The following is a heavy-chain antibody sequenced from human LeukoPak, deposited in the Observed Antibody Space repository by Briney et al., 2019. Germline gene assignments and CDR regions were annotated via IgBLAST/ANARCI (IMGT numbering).Heavy chain of an antibody. CDR2: ISYDGVNK. J-gene: IGHJ4*02. D-gene: IGHD3-16*01. CDR3: AKAPAPYKPGGGIRFITKIYFDY. Sequence: GGSLRLSCAASGFTFSSYGMHWVRQAPGKGLKRVAVISYDGVNKEYAGSVKGRFTISRDNSKNTLYLQMNSLRAEDTAVYYCAKAPAPYKPGGGIRFITKIYFDYWGQGTLVTVSS. CDR1: GFTFSSYG. V-gene: IGHV3-30*18.